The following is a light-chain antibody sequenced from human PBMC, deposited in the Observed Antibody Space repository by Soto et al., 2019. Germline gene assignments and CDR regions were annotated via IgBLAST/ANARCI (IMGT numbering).Light chain of an antibody. Sequence: QSALTQPASVCGSPGQAITISCTGTSSDVGSYNLVSWYQHHPGKAPKVMIYEVTKRPSGVSNRFSASKSGNTASLTISGLQAEDEADYSCCSYAGSSTYVFGTGTKVTVL. CDR2: EVT. CDR1: SSDVGSYNL. V-gene: IGLV2-23*02. J-gene: IGLJ1*01. CDR3: CSYAGSSTYV.